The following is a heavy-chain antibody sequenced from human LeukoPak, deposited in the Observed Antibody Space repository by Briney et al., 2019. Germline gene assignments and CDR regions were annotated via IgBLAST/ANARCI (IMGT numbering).Heavy chain of an antibody. CDR1: GFTVGSNY. CDR3: AKEVGGSGSYPLDY. J-gene: IGHJ4*02. CDR2: MYSGGST. V-gene: IGHV3-66*01. D-gene: IGHD3-10*01. Sequence: GGSLRLSCAASGFTVGSNYMSWVRQAPGRGLEWVSVMYSGGSTYYADSVKGRFTISRDNSKNTLYLQMNSLRAEDTAVYYCAKEVGGSGSYPLDYWGQGTLVTVSS.